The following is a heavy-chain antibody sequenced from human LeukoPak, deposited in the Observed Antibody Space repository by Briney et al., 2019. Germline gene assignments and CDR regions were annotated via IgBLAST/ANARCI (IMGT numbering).Heavy chain of an antibody. J-gene: IGHJ4*02. CDR3: ARNPPRYNECAFDS. V-gene: IGHV2-5*01. Sequence: ESGPTLVNPTQTFALTCTFFGFSLTDNRVAVGWIRQPLGKALEWLALIYWNDVKRFSPSLKSRLTLTKDTSRNQVVLTMTNVVPVDTATYYCARNPPRYNECAFDSWGQGTLVTVSS. CDR1: GFSLTDNRVA. CDR2: IYWNDVK. D-gene: IGHD5-24*01.